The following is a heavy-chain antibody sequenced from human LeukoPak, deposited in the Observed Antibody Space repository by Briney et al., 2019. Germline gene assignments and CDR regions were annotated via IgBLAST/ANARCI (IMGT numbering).Heavy chain of an antibody. Sequence: SETLSLTCTVSGGSISSGDYYWSWIRQPPGKGLEWIGYIYYNGNTYYNPSLKSRVTMSLVTSKNQIFLKLSSVTAADTAVYYCARERSGSYPFDYWGQGTLVTVSS. D-gene: IGHD1-26*01. J-gene: IGHJ4*02. CDR1: GGSISSGDYY. CDR3: ARERSGSYPFDY. CDR2: IYYNGNT. V-gene: IGHV4-30-4*08.